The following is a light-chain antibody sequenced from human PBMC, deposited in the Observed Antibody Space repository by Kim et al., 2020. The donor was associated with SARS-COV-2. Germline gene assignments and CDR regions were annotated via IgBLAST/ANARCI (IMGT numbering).Light chain of an antibody. CDR2: DVS. V-gene: IGLV2-14*04. J-gene: IGLJ3*02. CDR1: SSDVGGYKY. Sequence: GQSITISCTGTSSDVGGYKYISWYQQHPSKAPKNMIYDVSKRPSGVSNRFSGSKSGNTASLTISGLQTEDEDDYYCSSYTSNNTWVFGGGTKLTVL. CDR3: SSYTSNNTWV.